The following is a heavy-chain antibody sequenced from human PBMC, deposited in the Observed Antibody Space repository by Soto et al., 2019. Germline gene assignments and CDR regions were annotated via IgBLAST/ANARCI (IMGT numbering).Heavy chain of an antibody. V-gene: IGHV3-74*01. J-gene: IGHJ2*01. Sequence: EVQLVESGGGLVQPGGSPRLSCEASGLTFSSYWMHWVRQAPGKGLVWVSRIHRDGSSTSYADSVKGRFTISRDNAKNTLYLQMNSLRAEDTAVYYCARDGAYCGGDCYSLWYFDLWGRGTLVTVSS. CDR3: ARDGAYCGGDCYSLWYFDL. CDR1: GLTFSSYW. CDR2: IHRDGSST. D-gene: IGHD2-21*02.